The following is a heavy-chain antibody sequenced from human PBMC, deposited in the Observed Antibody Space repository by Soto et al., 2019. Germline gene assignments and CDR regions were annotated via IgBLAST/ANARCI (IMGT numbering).Heavy chain of an antibody. Sequence: EVQLLESGGGLVQPGGYLRLSCAASGFTFSSYAMSWVRQAPGKGLEWVSIIGVGGGDRYYPESVKGRFTISRENSRDTLYLEMNSLRDEDTAVYYCARVRFGELVWGQGTLVTVSS. CDR1: GFTFSSYA. D-gene: IGHD3-10*01. CDR3: ARVRFGELV. V-gene: IGHV3-23*01. J-gene: IGHJ4*02. CDR2: IGVGGGDR.